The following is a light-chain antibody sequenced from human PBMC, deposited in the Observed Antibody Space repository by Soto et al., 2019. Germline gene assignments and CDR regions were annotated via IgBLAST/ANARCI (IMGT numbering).Light chain of an antibody. J-gene: IGKJ3*01. V-gene: IGKV1-5*03. CDR1: QSISSW. CDR3: QQYNSYSK. CDR2: KAS. Sequence: TQSPSTLSASVGDRVTITCRASQSISSWLAWYQQKPGKAPKLLIYKASSLESGVPSRFSGSGSGTEFTLTISSLQPDDFATYYCQQYNSYSKFGPGTKVDIK.